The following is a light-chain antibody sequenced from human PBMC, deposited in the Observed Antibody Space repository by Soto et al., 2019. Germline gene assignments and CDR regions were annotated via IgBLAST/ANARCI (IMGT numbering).Light chain of an antibody. CDR3: ATWDDSLSGVV. V-gene: IGLV1-47*01. J-gene: IGLJ3*02. CDR2: NNN. Sequence: QSVLTQPPSTSGTPGQRVTISCSGSNSNIGNNYVYWYQQVPGTAPKLLIYNNNQRPSGGPERFSGSKSGTSASLAISGLRSEDETDYYCATWDDSLSGVVFGGGTKLTV. CDR1: NSNIGNNY.